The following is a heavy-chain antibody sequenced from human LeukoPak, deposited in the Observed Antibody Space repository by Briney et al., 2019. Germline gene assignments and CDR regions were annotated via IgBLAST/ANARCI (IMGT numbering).Heavy chain of an antibody. CDR3: AKGPGIAAAAIDY. D-gene: IGHD6-13*01. CDR2: ISWNSGSI. J-gene: IGHJ4*02. V-gene: IGHV3-9*01. Sequence: GGSLRLSCAASGFTFDDYAMHWVRQAPGKGLEWVSGISWNSGSIGYADSVKGRSTISRDNAKNSLYLQMNSLRAEDTALYYCAKGPGIAAAAIDYWGQGTLVTVSS. CDR1: GFTFDDYA.